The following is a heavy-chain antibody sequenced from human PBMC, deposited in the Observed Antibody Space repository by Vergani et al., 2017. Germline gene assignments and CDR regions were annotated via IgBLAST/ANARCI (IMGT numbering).Heavy chain of an antibody. J-gene: IGHJ3*02. CDR2: ISDSGST. CDR3: ANTYYYDRGNAFDI. V-gene: IGHV4-59*12. CDR1: GGSISSFY. D-gene: IGHD3-22*01. Sequence: QVQLQESGPGLVKPSETLSLTCTVSGGSISSFYWSWIRQPPGKGLEWIGYISDSGSTYYNPSLKSRVTISVDTSKNQFSLKLSSVTAADTAVYYCANTYYYDRGNAFDIWGQGTMVTVSS.